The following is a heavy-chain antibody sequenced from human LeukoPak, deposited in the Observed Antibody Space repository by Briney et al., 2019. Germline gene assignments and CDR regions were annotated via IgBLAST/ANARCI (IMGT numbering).Heavy chain of an antibody. Sequence: GGSLRLSCAASGFTFSSYAMSWVRQAPGKGLEWVSAISGSGGSTYYAVSVKGRFTISRDNSKNTLYLQMNSLRAEDTAVYYCAKDSQALRYFDWPPGAWGQGTLVTVSS. V-gene: IGHV3-23*01. D-gene: IGHD3-9*01. CDR2: ISGSGGST. CDR3: AKDSQALRYFDWPPGA. CDR1: GFTFSSYA. J-gene: IGHJ5*02.